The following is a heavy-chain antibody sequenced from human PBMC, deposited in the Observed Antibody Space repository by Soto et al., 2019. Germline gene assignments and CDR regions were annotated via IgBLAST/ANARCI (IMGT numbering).Heavy chain of an antibody. CDR1: RFSFSHHG. D-gene: IGHD1-20*01. V-gene: IGHV3-48*04. J-gene: IGHJ3*01. CDR3: ARDGGLTWTARLLDV. Sequence: GGSLRLSCQASRFSFSHHGMHWARQATGKGLEWVSYISASGSTIYYADSVRGRFTISRDNAKSSLYLQMNSLSAEDTDVYYCARDGGLTWTARLLDVWGQGTMVTVSS. CDR2: ISASGSTI.